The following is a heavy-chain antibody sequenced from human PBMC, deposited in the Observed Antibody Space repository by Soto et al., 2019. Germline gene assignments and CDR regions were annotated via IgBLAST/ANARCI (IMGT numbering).Heavy chain of an antibody. Sequence: EVQLLESGGGLAQPGGSLRLSCAASGFTFNSYCMNWVRQAPGKGLEWVAIISGSGGVTSYADSVRGRFTISRDNSKNSLFPKMKSLRDKDTAVYYGAEVTDCGVSRCDDGIDIWGHGTLVTVS. CDR2: ISGSGGVT. J-gene: IGHJ3*02. D-gene: IGHD2-21*01. CDR1: GFTFNSYC. V-gene: IGHV3-23*01. CDR3: AEVTDCGVSRCDDGIDI.